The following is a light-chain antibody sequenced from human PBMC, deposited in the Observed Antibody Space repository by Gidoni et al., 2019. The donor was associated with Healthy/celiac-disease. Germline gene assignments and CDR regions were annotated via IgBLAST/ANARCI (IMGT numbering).Light chain of an antibody. CDR3: CSYAGSSTFVV. Sequence: QSALTQPASVSGPPGRSSTISCTGTSSDVGSYNLVSWYQQHPGKAPKLMIYEGSKRPSGVSNRFSGSKSGNTASLTISGLQAEDEADYYCCSYAGSSTFVVFGGGTKLTVL. CDR2: EGS. J-gene: IGLJ2*01. V-gene: IGLV2-23*03. CDR1: SSDVGSYNL.